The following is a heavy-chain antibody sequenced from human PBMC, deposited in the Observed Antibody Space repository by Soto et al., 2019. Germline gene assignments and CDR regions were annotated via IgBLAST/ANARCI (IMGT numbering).Heavy chain of an antibody. CDR2: ISWNSGSI. CDR1: GFTFDDYA. Sequence: PGGSLRLSCAASGFTFDDYAMHWVRQAPGKGLEWVSGISWNSGSIGYADSVKGRFTISRDNAKNSLYLQMNSLRAEDTALYYCAKGGRGYSYGSEAGIDYWGQGTLVTVSS. CDR3: AKGGRGYSYGSEAGIDY. V-gene: IGHV3-9*01. J-gene: IGHJ4*02. D-gene: IGHD5-18*01.